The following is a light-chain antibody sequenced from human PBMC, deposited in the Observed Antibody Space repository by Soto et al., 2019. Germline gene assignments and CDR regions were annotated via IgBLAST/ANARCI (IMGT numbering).Light chain of an antibody. CDR2: DAS. V-gene: IGKV3-11*01. Sequence: EIVLTQSPATLSLSPGERATLSCRASQSVSSYLAWYQQKPSQAPRLLIYDASNRATGIPARFSGSGSGTDFTLTISGLEPEDFAVYYGQQRSNWPTFGPGTKVAIK. CDR1: QSVSSY. J-gene: IGKJ3*01. CDR3: QQRSNWPT.